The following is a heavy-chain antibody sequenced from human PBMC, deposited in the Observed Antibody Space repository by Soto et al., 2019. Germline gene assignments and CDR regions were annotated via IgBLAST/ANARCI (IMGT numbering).Heavy chain of an antibody. CDR1: GGSISSSSYY. V-gene: IGHV4-39*01. D-gene: IGHD6-19*01. CDR2: IYYSGST. CDR3: ARQGLQSVGQWLVNWFDP. Sequence: SETLSLTCTVSGGSISSSSYYWGWIRQPPGKGLEWIGSIYYSGSTYYNPSLKSRVTISVDTSKNQFSLKLSSVTAADTAVYYCARQGLQSVGQWLVNWFDPWGQGTLVTVSS. J-gene: IGHJ5*02.